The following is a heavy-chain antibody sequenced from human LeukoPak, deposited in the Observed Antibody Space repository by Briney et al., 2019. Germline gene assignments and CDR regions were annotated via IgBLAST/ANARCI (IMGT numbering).Heavy chain of an antibody. CDR3: AREGELNWFDP. J-gene: IGHJ5*02. D-gene: IGHD3-16*01. V-gene: IGHV3-33*01. Sequence: GGSLRLSCAASGFTFSSYGMHWVRQAPGKGLEGVAVIWYDGSNKYYADSVKGRFTISRDNSKNTLYLQMNSLRAEDTAVYYCAREGELNWFDPWGQGTLVTVSS. CDR1: GFTFSSYG. CDR2: IWYDGSNK.